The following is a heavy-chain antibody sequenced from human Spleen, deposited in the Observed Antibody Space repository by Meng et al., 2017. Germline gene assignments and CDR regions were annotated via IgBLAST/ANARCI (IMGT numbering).Heavy chain of an antibody. Sequence: GESLKISCAASGFTFSSYAMSWVRQAPGKGLEWVTAISASGRNTFYADSVKGRFTISRDDSKNALYLQLNSLRAEDTAVYYCAKRDTTVPKGAFDIWGQGTLVTFSS. D-gene: IGHD1-1*01. J-gene: IGHJ3*02. V-gene: IGHV3-23*01. CDR1: GFTFSSYA. CDR2: ISASGRNT. CDR3: AKRDTTVPKGAFDI.